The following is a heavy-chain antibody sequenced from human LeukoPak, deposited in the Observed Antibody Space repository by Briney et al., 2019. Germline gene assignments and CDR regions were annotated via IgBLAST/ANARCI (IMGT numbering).Heavy chain of an antibody. J-gene: IGHJ3*02. Sequence: GGSLRLSCSASGFTFSSSAMHWVRQAPGKGLEYVSAISSNGGSTYYADSVKGRFTISRDNSKDTLYLQMSSLRVEDTAVYYCARNDRGAFDIWGQGTMVTVSS. CDR1: GFTFSSSA. D-gene: IGHD3-22*01. CDR3: ARNDRGAFDI. V-gene: IGHV3-64*04. CDR2: ISSNGGST.